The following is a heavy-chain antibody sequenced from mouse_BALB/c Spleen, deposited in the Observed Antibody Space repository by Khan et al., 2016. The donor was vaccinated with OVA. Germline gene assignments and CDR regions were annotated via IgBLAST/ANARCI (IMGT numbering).Heavy chain of an antibody. CDR2: IWTGGST. J-gene: IGHJ1*01. Sequence: QVQLKESGPGLVAPSQSLSITCTVSGFSLTSYGVHWVRQPPGKGLEWLGVIWTGGSTNYNSALMSRLSITKDNSKSQVILKMNSLQTDETAMYYCARYYGNYGWYFDVWGAGTTVTVSS. D-gene: IGHD2-1*01. CDR3: ARYYGNYGWYFDV. CDR1: GFSLTSYG. V-gene: IGHV2-9*02.